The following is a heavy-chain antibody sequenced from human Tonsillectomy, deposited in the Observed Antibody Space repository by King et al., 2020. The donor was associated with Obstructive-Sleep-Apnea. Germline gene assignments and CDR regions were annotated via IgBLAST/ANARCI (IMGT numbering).Heavy chain of an antibody. J-gene: IGHJ5*02. D-gene: IGHD2-15*01. CDR2: FDPEEGET. V-gene: IGHV1-24*01. CDR3: ATRGIYCSGGSCYYRNWFDP. Sequence: QLVQSGAEVKKPGASVKVSCKVSGYTLTELSMHWVRQAPGKGLEWRGGFDPEEGETTYAQNFQGRVTMTEDTSTDTAYMELSSLRSEDTAVYYCATRGIYCSGGSCYYRNWFDPWGQGTLVTVSS. CDR1: GYTLTELS.